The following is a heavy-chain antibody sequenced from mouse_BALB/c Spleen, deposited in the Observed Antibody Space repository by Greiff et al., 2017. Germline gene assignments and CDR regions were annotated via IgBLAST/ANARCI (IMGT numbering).Heavy chain of an antibody. D-gene: IGHD2-4*01. J-gene: IGHJ4*01. Sequence: QVQGVESGPGLVAPSQSLSITCTVSGFSLTGYGVNWVRQPPGKGLEWLGMIWGDGSTDYNSALKSRLSISKDNSKSQVFLKMNSLQTDDTARYYCARGPMIYYDYDEGAMDYWGQGTSVTVSS. V-gene: IGHV2-6-7*01. CDR3: ARGPMIYYDYDEGAMDY. CDR1: GFSLTGYG. CDR2: IWGDGST.